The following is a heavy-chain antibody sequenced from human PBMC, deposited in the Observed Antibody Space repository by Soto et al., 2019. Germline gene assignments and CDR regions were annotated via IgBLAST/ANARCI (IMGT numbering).Heavy chain of an antibody. J-gene: IGHJ5*02. CDR2: MNPHSGNT. Sequence: QVQLVQSGAEVKKPGASVKVSCKASGYTFTSYDINWVRQATGQGLEWMGWMNPHSGNTAYAQKYQGRVTMTRNTSISTGYMELSSLRSEDTAVYYCAREAVNWFDPWGQGTLVTVSS. V-gene: IGHV1-8*01. D-gene: IGHD4-17*01. CDR1: GYTFTSYD. CDR3: AREAVNWFDP.